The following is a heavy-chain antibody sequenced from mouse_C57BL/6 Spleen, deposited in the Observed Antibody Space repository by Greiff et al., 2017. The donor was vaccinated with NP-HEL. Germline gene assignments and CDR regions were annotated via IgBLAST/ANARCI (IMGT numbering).Heavy chain of an antibody. J-gene: IGHJ4*01. CDR3: SRDDYDVNYAIDY. CDR1: GFTFSSYA. Sequence: EVKVVESGGGLVKPGGSLKLSCAASGFTFSSYAMSWVRQTPEKRLEWVATISDGGSYTYYPDTVKGRFTISSDNAKNNLYLQMSRLKSEDTAMYYCSRDDYDVNYAIDYWGQGTSLTVSS. V-gene: IGHV5-4*01. CDR2: ISDGGSYT. D-gene: IGHD2-4*01.